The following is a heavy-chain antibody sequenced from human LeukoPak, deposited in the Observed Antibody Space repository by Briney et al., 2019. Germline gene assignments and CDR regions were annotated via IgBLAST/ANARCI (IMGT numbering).Heavy chain of an antibody. V-gene: IGHV1-2*02. CDR2: INPNSGGT. CDR1: GYTFTSYA. J-gene: IGHJ5*02. CDR3: ARGLIVVVPPTSEGFDP. Sequence: ASVKVSCKASGYTFTSYAMNWVRQAPGQGLEWMGWINPNSGGTDYAQKFQGRVTMTRNTSISTAYMELSRLGFDDTAVYYCARGLIVVVPPTSEGFDPWGQGTLVTVSS. D-gene: IGHD2-2*01.